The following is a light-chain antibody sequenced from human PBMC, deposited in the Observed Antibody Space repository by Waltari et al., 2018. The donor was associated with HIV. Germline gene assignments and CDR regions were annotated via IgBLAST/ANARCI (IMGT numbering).Light chain of an antibody. CDR2: DVT. CDR3: SSYTGTGTWL. V-gene: IGLV2-14*03. J-gene: IGLJ3*02. CDR1: NTDAGGYKY. Sequence: QSALTQPASVSGSPGQSIALSCTGTNTDAGGYKYVSWYQQHPGTAPNLVIYDVTNRPSTVSDRFSGSKSGNTASLTISGLQAEDEADYYCSSYTGTGTWLFGGGTKVTVL.